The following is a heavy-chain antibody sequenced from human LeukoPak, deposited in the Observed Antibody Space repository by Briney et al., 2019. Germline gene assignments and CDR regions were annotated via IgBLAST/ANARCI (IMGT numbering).Heavy chain of an antibody. Sequence: SETLSLTCDVSGYSISSGYYWGWIRQPPGKGLEWIGSVFHSGSTYYNPSLRSRVTISLGTSKNQFSLQLSSVAAADTAVYYCAGPDTAMNYWGQGTLVTVSS. V-gene: IGHV4-38-2*01. J-gene: IGHJ4*02. CDR2: VFHSGST. CDR1: GYSISSGYY. D-gene: IGHD5-18*01. CDR3: AGPDTAMNY.